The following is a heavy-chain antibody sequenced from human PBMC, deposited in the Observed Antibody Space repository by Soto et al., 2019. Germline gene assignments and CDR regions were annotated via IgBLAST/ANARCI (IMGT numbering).Heavy chain of an antibody. CDR2: IIPIFGTA. CDR1: GGTFSSYA. CDR3: VPANEYIPLPWCDP. D-gene: IGHD6-6*01. V-gene: IGHV1-69*06. Sequence: ASVKVSCKASGGTFSSYAISWVRQAPGQGLEWMGGIIPIFGTANYAQKFQGRVTITADNSTSTAYMELSSLRSEDTAVYYCVPANEYIPLPWCDPWGQGTMVTLSS. J-gene: IGHJ5*02.